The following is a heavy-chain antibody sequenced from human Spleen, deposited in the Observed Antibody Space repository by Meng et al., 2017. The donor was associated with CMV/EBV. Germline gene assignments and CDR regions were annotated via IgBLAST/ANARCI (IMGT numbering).Heavy chain of an antibody. V-gene: IGHV3-30*02. CDR3: GKFDF. J-gene: IGHJ4*02. Sequence: GESLKISCAASGFTFRNYAMYWVRQAPGKGLEWVAVIWYDGSNKYYADSVKGRFTISRDNSKNTMYLQMNRLRPDDTAVYYCGKFDFWGQGTVVTVSS. CDR1: GFTFRNYA. CDR2: IWYDGSNK.